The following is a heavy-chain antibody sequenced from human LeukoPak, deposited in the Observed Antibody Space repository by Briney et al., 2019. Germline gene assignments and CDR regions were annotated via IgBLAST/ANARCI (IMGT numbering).Heavy chain of an antibody. CDR2: IKPDGSNK. J-gene: IGHJ4*02. CDR1: GFTFSSYG. Sequence: GGSLRLSCAASGFTFSSYGMHWVRQAPGKGLEWVALIKPDGSNKYYADSVKGRFTISRDNSMNTLHLQMNSLRAEDTAVYYCARSRAFDYWGQGTLVTVSS. CDR3: ARSRAFDY. V-gene: IGHV3-30*02. D-gene: IGHD2/OR15-2a*01.